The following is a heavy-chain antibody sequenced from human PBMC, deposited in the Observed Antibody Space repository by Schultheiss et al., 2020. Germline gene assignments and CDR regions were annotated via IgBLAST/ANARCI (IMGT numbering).Heavy chain of an antibody. J-gene: IGHJ4*02. D-gene: IGHD2-21*02. CDR2: ISYDGSNK. CDR1: GFTFSSYA. Sequence: GGSLRLSCAASGFTFSSYAMHWVRQAPGKGLEWVAVISYDGSNKYYADSVKGRFTISRDNSKNTLYLQMNSLRAEDTAVYYCAREAEDNCGGDCYSNDYWGQGTLVTVSS. V-gene: IGHV3-30-3*01. CDR3: AREAEDNCGGDCYSNDY.